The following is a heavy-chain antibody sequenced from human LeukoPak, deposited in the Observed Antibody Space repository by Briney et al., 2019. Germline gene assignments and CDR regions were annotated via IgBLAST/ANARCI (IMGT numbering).Heavy chain of an antibody. D-gene: IGHD3-3*01. Sequence: TGGSLRLSCAASGFTFSSYSMSWVRQAPGKGLEWVSGISGSGGSTYYADSVKGRFTISRDNSKNTLYLQMNSLRAEDAAVYYCAKDFAQDYRGQGTLVTVSS. V-gene: IGHV3-23*01. CDR3: AKDFAQDY. J-gene: IGHJ4*02. CDR2: ISGSGGST. CDR1: GFTFSSYS.